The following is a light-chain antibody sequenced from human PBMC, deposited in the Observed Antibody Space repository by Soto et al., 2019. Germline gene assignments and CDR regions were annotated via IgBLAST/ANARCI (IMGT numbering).Light chain of an antibody. J-gene: IGLJ1*01. CDR1: GSDIGAYNR. Sequence: QSVLTQPPSVSGSPGQSVAISCTGTGSDIGAYNRVSWYQQPPGTAPKLMIYDVNIRPSGVPDRFSGSKSGNTASLTISGLQADDEADYYCSSFTSSTTYVFGTGTKVTVL. CDR2: DVN. V-gene: IGLV2-18*02. CDR3: SSFTSSTTYV.